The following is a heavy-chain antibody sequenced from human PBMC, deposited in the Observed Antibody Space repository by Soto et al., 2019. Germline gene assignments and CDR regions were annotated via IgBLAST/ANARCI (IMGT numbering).Heavy chain of an antibody. CDR3: ARVGGGLASLGYYGMDV. V-gene: IGHV1-2*04. CDR1: GYTFIGYY. J-gene: IGHJ6*02. CDR2: INPNSGGT. D-gene: IGHD3-10*01. Sequence: ASVKVSCKASGYTFIGYYIHWVRQAPGQGLEWMGWINPNSGGTNYAQRFQGWVTMTRDRPISTAYMELSRLKSDDTAVYYCARVGGGLASLGYYGMDVWGQGTTVTVSS.